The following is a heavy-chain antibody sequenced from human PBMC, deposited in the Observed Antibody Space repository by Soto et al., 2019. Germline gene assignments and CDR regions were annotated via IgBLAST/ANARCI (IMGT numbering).Heavy chain of an antibody. CDR1: GVTFISYA. CDR2: ISGSGGST. CDR3: AKALAYCGGDCYSPVGY. V-gene: IGHV3-23*01. J-gene: IGHJ4*02. Sequence: WGSLRLSCAASGVTFISYAMIWVRQTAWKWREWVSAISGSGGSTYYADSVKGRFTISRDNSKNTLYLQMNSLRAEDTAVYYCAKALAYCGGDCYSPVGYWGQGTLVTVSS. D-gene: IGHD2-21*02.